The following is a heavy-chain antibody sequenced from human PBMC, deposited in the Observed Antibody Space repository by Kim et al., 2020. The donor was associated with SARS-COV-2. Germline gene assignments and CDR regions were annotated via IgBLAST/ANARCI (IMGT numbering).Heavy chain of an antibody. V-gene: IGHV3-9*01. CDR1: GFTFGDYA. CDR3: AIIWGYKSTGYYYYGMDV. Sequence: GGSLRLSCAASGFTFGDYAMHWVRQAPGKGLEWVSGISWNSGSIGYADSVKGRFTISRDNAKNSLYLQMNSLRAEDTALYYCAIIWGYKSTGYYYYGMDVWGQGTTVTVSS. CDR2: ISWNSGSI. J-gene: IGHJ6*02. D-gene: IGHD5-18*01.